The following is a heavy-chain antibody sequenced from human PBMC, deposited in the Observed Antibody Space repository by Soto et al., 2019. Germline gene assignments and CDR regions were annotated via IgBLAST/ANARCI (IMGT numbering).Heavy chain of an antibody. J-gene: IGHJ6*02. D-gene: IGHD3-10*01. Sequence: QVQLVQSGAEVKKPGSSVKVSCKASGGTFSSYAINWVRQAPGQGLEWMGGIIPIFGTADYAQEFQGRVTITADESTSTAYMELSSLRSEDTAVYYCASNGFGETYYYGMDVWGQGTTVTVSS. CDR1: GGTFSSYA. CDR3: ASNGFGETYYYGMDV. V-gene: IGHV1-69*12. CDR2: IIPIFGTA.